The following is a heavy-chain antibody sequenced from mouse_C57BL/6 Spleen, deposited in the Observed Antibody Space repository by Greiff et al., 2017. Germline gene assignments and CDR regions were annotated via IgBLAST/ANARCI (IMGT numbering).Heavy chain of an antibody. CDR2: IYPGDGDT. CDR3: ARGVFYYFDY. V-gene: IGHV1-82*01. Sequence: VQLQQSGPELVKPGASVKISCKASGYAFRSSWMNWVKQRPGKGLEWIGRIYPGDGDTTYNGKFKGKATLTADKSSSTAYMQLSSLTSEDSAVYFCARGVFYYFDYWGQGTTLTVSS. J-gene: IGHJ2*01. CDR1: GYAFRSSW.